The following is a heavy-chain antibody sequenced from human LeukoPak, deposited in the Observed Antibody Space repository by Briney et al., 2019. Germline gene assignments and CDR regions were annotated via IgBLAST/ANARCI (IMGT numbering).Heavy chain of an antibody. CDR3: ARSGDVPAAHY. CDR2: INHSGST. Sequence: SETLSLTCAVYGGSFSGYYWSWIRQPPGKGLEWIGEINHSGSTNYNPSLKSRVTISVDTSKNQFSLKLSSMTAADTAVYYCARSGDVPAAHYWGQGTLVTVSS. D-gene: IGHD2-2*01. CDR1: GGSFSGYY. V-gene: IGHV4-34*01. J-gene: IGHJ4*02.